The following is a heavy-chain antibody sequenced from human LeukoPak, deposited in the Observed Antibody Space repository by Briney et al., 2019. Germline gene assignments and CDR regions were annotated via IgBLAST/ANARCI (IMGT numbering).Heavy chain of an antibody. CDR1: GFTFSSYS. CDR2: ISSSSSYI. V-gene: IGHV3-21*04. D-gene: IGHD3-22*01. J-gene: IGHJ4*02. CDR3: ARWDSSGCLDY. Sequence: GSLRLSCAASGFTFSSYSMNWVRQAPGKGLEWVSSISSSSSYIYYADSVKGRFTISRDNAKNSLYLQMNSLRAEDTAVYFCARWDSSGCLDYWGQGTLVTVSS.